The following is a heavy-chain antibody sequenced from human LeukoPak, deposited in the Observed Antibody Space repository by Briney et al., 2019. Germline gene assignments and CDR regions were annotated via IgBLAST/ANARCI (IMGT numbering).Heavy chain of an antibody. CDR1: GYTFTSYG. Sequence: ASVKVSCKASGYTFTSYGINWVRQAPEQGLEWMGWISAYNGNTDYAQKFQGRVTMTTDTSISTAYMELSRLTSDDTAVYYCARGHVVVVVAATQEKAFDIWGQGTMVTVSS. D-gene: IGHD2-15*01. J-gene: IGHJ3*02. V-gene: IGHV1-18*01. CDR2: ISAYNGNT. CDR3: ARGHVVVVVAATQEKAFDI.